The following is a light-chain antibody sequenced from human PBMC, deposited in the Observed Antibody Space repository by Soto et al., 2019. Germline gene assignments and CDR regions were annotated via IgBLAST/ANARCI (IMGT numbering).Light chain of an antibody. V-gene: IGKV1-39*01. CDR2: ASS. J-gene: IGKJ2*01. CDR1: QSVSIY. Sequence: DIQITQSPSSQSASVGGRVTITCRTSQSVSIYVNWYQQKPGKAPILLIYASSSLQSGVPSRFSGSGSGTDFTLTISSLEPEDFATYYCQQSYSTPTFGQGTMVDIK. CDR3: QQSYSTPT.